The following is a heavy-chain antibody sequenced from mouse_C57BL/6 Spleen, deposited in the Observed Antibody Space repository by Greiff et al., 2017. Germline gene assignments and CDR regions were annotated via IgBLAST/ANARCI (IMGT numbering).Heavy chain of an antibody. Sequence: EVQLVESGEGLVKPGGSLKLSCAASGFTFSSYAMSWVRQTPEKRLEWVAYISSGGDYIYYADTVKGRFTISRDNARNTLYLQMSSLKSEDTAMYYCTKVYDYDGYWYFDVWGTGTTVTVSS. CDR1: GFTFSSYA. J-gene: IGHJ1*03. V-gene: IGHV5-9-1*02. D-gene: IGHD2-4*01. CDR2: ISSGGDYI. CDR3: TKVYDYDGYWYFDV.